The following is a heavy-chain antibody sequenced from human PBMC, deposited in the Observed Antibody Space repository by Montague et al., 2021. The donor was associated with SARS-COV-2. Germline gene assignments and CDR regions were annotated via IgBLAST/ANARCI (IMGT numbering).Heavy chain of an antibody. D-gene: IGHD6-19*01. J-gene: IGHJ3*02. V-gene: IGHV4-59*01. CDR3: ARGSGWMGNAFDI. CDR2: IYYSGST. Sequence: SETLSLTCTVSGGSISSYYWSWIRQPPGKGLEWIGYIYYSGSTNYNPPLKSRVTISVDTSKNQFSLKLSSVTAADTAVYYCARGSGWMGNAFDIWGQGTMVPVSS. CDR1: GGSISSYY.